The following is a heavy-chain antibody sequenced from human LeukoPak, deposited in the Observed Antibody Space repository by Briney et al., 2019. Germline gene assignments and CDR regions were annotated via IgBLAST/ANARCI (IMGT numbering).Heavy chain of an antibody. CDR2: IYSDGGT. Sequence: PGGPLRLSCAASGFTVSGNYMSWVRQAPGKGLEWVSVIYSDGGTYYADSVKGRFTISRDNSKNTLYLQMHTLRAEDTAVYYCASTPPLTKIRDASTQGMFDYWGQGILVTVSS. J-gene: IGHJ4*02. CDR3: ASTPPLTKIRDASTQGMFDY. CDR1: GFTVSGNY. V-gene: IGHV3-66*01. D-gene: IGHD5-24*01.